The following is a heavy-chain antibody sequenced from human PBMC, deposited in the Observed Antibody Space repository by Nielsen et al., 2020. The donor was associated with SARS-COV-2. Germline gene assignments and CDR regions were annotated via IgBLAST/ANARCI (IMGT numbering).Heavy chain of an antibody. Sequence: SETLSLTCTVSGGSISSYYWSWIRQPPGKGLEWIGYIYYSGSTNYNPSLKSRVTISVDTSKNQFSLKLSSVTAADTAVYYCARHPAQEMATMEVAFDIWGQGTMATVSS. J-gene: IGHJ3*02. V-gene: IGHV4-59*01. CDR3: ARHPAQEMATMEVAFDI. CDR2: IYYSGST. D-gene: IGHD5-24*01. CDR1: GGSISSYY.